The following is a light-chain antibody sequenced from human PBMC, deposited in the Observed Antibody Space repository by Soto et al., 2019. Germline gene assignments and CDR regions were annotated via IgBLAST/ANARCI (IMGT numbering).Light chain of an antibody. V-gene: IGKV1-9*01. Sequence: IQLTQSPSLLSASRGDRVPITCRASHDISTFLAWYQQKPGKAPKLLIYEASTLQSGVPSRFSGSGSGTEFTLTISGLLPEDFAAYHCQQLYTLPFTFGQGTRLEIK. CDR1: HDISTF. J-gene: IGKJ5*01. CDR2: EAS. CDR3: QQLYTLPFT.